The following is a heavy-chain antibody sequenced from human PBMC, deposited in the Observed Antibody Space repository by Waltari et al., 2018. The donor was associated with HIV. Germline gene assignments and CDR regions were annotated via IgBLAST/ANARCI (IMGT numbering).Heavy chain of an antibody. CDR2: RWLSDSDT. CDR3: ASPKGGWLFAFDV. V-gene: IGHV5-51*01. D-gene: IGHD6-19*01. CDR1: GFTFTNYW. Sequence: QLVQSGGEVKQTGESLKISCKGSGFTFTNYWIAWVRQMPGKGLEWMGMRWLSDSDTKYSPSVQGHVTSSADRSTSTAYRQWSSLRASDTAMYYCASPKGGWLFAFDVWGQGTKVTVSS. J-gene: IGHJ3*01.